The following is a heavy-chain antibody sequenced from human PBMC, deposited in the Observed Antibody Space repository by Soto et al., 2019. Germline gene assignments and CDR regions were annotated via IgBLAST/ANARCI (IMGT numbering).Heavy chain of an antibody. D-gene: IGHD1-1*01. CDR3: ARGNNWNDVAAFDI. CDR1: GFTFSSYA. Sequence: GGSLRLSCAASGFTFSSYAMSWVRQAPGKGLEWVSSISSSSSYIYYADSVKGRFTISRDNAKNSLYLQMNSLRAEDTAVYYCARGNNWNDVAAFDIWGQGTMVTVSS. V-gene: IGHV3-21*01. J-gene: IGHJ3*02. CDR2: ISSSSSYI.